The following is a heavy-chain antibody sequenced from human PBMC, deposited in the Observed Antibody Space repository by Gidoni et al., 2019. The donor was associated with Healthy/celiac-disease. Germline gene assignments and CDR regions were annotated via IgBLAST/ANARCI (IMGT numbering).Heavy chain of an antibody. CDR1: GFTFLIYS. J-gene: IGHJ4*02. D-gene: IGHD5-18*01. V-gene: IGHV3-48*01. Sequence: EVQLVESGGGLVQPGGSLRLSCAASGFTFLIYSMNWVRQAPGKGLEWVSYMSSSSSTINYADSVKGRFTISRDNAKNSLYLQMNSLRAEDTAVYYCARDDRRRGYSYGLRYWGQGTLVTVSS. CDR3: ARDDRRRGYSYGLRY. CDR2: MSSSSSTI.